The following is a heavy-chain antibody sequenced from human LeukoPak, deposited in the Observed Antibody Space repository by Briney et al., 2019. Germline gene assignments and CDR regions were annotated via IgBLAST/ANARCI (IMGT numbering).Heavy chain of an antibody. J-gene: IGHJ4*02. CDR3: ARAPITSPFYFDY. V-gene: IGHV3-20*04. Sequence: GGSLRLSCAASEFIFSDYAMGWVRQAPGKGLEWVSGINWSGGSTGYADPLRGRFTISRDNAKNSLYLQMDSLRAEDTALYYCARAPITSPFYFDYWGQGTLVTVSS. CDR2: INWSGGST. D-gene: IGHD2-2*01. CDR1: EFIFSDYA.